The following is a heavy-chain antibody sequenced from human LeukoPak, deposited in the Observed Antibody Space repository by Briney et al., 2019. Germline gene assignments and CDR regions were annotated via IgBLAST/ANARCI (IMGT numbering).Heavy chain of an antibody. Sequence: PSETLSLTCAVYGGSFSGYYWSWIRQPPGKGLEWIGEINHSGSTNSNPSLKSRVTISVDTSKNQFSLKLSSVTAADTAVYYCARGLRVDAFDIWGQGTMVTVSS. CDR3: ARGLRVDAFDI. CDR2: INHSGST. CDR1: GGSFSGYY. V-gene: IGHV4-34*01. J-gene: IGHJ3*02.